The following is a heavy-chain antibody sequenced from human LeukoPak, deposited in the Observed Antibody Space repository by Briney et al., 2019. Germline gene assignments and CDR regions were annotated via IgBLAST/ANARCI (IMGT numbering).Heavy chain of an antibody. D-gene: IGHD3-3*01. J-gene: IGHJ4*02. CDR2: IKPDGSEK. Sequence: PGGSLRLFCAASGFTFSSYWMSWVRQAPGKGLEWVANIKPDGSEKYYVDSVKGRFTISRDNAKNSLSLQMNSLRAEDTAVYYCARELGYDFWSGPIDYWGQGTLVTVSS. CDR1: GFTFSSYW. CDR3: ARELGYDFWSGPIDY. V-gene: IGHV3-7*01.